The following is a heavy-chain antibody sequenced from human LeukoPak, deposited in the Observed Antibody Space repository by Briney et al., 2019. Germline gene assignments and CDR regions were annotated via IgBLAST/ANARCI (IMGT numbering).Heavy chain of an antibody. V-gene: IGHV3-15*01. D-gene: IGHD3-10*01. CDR1: GFTSSNAW. CDR2: IKSKTDGGTT. Sequence: GGSLRLSCAASGFTSSNAWMSWVRQAPGEGLEWVGRIKSKTDGGTTDYAAPVKGRFTISRDDSKNTLYLQMNSLKTEDTAVYYCTTDTPMYYYGSGSSTRFDPWGQGTLVTVSS. J-gene: IGHJ5*02. CDR3: TTDTPMYYYGSGSSTRFDP.